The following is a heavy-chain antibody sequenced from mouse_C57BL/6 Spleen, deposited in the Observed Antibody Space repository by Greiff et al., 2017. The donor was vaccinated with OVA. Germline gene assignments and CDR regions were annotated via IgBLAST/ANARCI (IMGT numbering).Heavy chain of an antibody. D-gene: IGHD1-1*01. J-gene: IGHJ1*03. CDR2: FHPYNDDT. CDR3: ARNGRWYFDV. CDR1: GYTFTTYP. V-gene: IGHV1-47*01. Sequence: QVQLKESGAELVKPGASVKMSCKASGYTFTTYPIEWMKQNHGKSLEWIGNFHPYNDDTKYNEKFKGKATLPVEKSYRTVYLELSRLTSDYSAVYYCARNGRWYFDVWGTGTTVTVSS.